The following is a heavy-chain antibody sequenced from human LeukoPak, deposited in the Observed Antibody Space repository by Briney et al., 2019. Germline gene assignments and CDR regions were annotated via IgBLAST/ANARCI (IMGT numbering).Heavy chain of an antibody. D-gene: IGHD2-2*01. CDR2: ISSSSSYI. Sequence: GGSLRLSCAASGFTFSSYSMNWVRQAPGKGLEWVSSISSSSSYIYYADSVKGRFTISRDNAKNSLYLQMNSLRAEDTAVYYCASGRVVPAAMSYYYYGMDVWGQGTTVTVSS. CDR3: ASGRVVPAAMSYYYYGMDV. CDR1: GFTFSSYS. J-gene: IGHJ6*02. V-gene: IGHV3-21*01.